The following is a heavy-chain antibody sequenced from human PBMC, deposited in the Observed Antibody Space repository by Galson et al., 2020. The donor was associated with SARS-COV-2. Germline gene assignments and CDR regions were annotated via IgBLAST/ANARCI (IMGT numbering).Heavy chain of an antibody. Sequence: ASVKVSCKASGYTFTSFGISWVRQAPGQGLEWMGWFNGYNGNTKYAEKVQGRVIMTTDASTKTAYMELRSLRSDDTAVYYCARNVRSMIGHCPRDWFYPWGQGTLVTVSS. CDR2: FNGYNGNT. CDR1: GYTFTSFG. CDR3: ARNVRSMIGHCPRDWFYP. J-gene: IGHJ5*02. V-gene: IGHV1-18*01. D-gene: IGHD3-22*01.